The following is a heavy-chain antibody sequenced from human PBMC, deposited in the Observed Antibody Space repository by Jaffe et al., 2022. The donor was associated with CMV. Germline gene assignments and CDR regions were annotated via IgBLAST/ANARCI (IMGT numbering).Heavy chain of an antibody. CDR2: IWYDGSNK. D-gene: IGHD3-22*01. Sequence: QVQLVESGGGVVQPGRSLRLSCAASGFTFSSYGMHWVRQAPGKGLEWVAVIWYDGSNKYYADSVKGRFTISRDNSKNTLYLQMNSLRAEDTAVYYCARNSIQPRVDSSGYYDEGALGAFDIWGQGTMVTVSS. J-gene: IGHJ3*02. CDR3: ARNSIQPRVDSSGYYDEGALGAFDI. V-gene: IGHV3-33*01. CDR1: GFTFSSYG.